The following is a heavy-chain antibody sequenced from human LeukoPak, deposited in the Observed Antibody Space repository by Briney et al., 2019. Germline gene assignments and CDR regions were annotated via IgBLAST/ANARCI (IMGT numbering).Heavy chain of an antibody. CDR2: ISWNSGSI. CDR3: ARVPGYYYDSSGLENDY. Sequence: PGRSLRLSCAASGFTFDDYAMHWVRQAPGKGLEWVSGISWNSGSIGYADSVKGRFTISRDNAKNSLYLQMNSLRAEDTALYYCARVPGYYYDSSGLENDYWGQGTLVTVSS. D-gene: IGHD3-22*01. J-gene: IGHJ4*02. V-gene: IGHV3-9*01. CDR1: GFTFDDYA.